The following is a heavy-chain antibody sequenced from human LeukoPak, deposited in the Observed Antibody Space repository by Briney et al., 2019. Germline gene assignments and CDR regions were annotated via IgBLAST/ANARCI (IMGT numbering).Heavy chain of an antibody. Sequence: QPGGSLRLSCAASGFTVSSDYMTWVRQAPGKGLEWVSFVYSGGSTYYEDSVKGRFTISRDSSKNTLYLQMNSLRAEDTAVYYCAKSRQLVRISIDYWGQGTLVTVSS. V-gene: IGHV3-53*01. CDR2: VYSGGST. D-gene: IGHD6-6*01. CDR3: AKSRQLVRISIDY. CDR1: GFTVSSDY. J-gene: IGHJ4*02.